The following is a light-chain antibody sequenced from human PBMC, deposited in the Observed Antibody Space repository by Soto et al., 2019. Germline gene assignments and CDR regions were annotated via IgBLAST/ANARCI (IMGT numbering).Light chain of an antibody. J-gene: IGKJ5*01. CDR1: QSVSSN. CDR2: GAS. CDR3: QRYNDWPPA. V-gene: IGKV3D-15*01. Sequence: EIVMTQSPATLSVSPGERATLSCRASQSVSSNLAWYQQKRGQAPRLLIYGASIRATGIPARFSGSVSGTEFTLTISSLQSEDFVVYYCQRYNDWPPAFGQGTRLKIK.